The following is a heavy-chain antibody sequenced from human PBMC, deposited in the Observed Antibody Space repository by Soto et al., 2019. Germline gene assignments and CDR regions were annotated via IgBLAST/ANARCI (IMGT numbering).Heavy chain of an antibody. J-gene: IGHJ6*02. CDR1: GGTFSSYA. D-gene: IGHD3-10*01. V-gene: IGHV1-69*13. CDR3: ARDLTDYYGSGSPPYYYGMDV. CDR2: IIPIFGTA. Sequence: SVKVSCKASGGTFSSYAISWVRQAPGQGLEWMGGIIPIFGTANYAQKFQGRVTITADESTSTAYMELSSLRSEDTAVYYCARDLTDYYGSGSPPYYYGMDVWGQGTTVTVSS.